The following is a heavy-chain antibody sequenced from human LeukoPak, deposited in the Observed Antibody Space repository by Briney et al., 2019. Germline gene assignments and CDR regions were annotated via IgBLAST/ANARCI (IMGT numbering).Heavy chain of an antibody. CDR1: GGSFSGYY. J-gene: IGHJ6*03. Sequence: SETLSLTCAVYGGSFSGYYWSWIRQPPGKGLEWIGEINHSGSTNYNPSLKSRVTISVDTSKNRFSLKLSSVTAADTAVYYCARGRSGSYIYYYYYYMDVWGKGTTVTVSS. CDR2: INHSGST. CDR3: ARGRSGSYIYYYYYYMDV. D-gene: IGHD1-26*01. V-gene: IGHV4-34*01.